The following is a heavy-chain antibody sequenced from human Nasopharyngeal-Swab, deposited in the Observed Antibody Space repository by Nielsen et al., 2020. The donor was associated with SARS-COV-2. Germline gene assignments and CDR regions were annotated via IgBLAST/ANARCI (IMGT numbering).Heavy chain of an antibody. CDR3: AKDYYDSSGYLDAFDI. Sequence: GESLKISCAASGFTFSSYGMHWVRQAPGKGLEWVAVISYDGSNKYYADSVTGRFTISRDNSKNTLYLQMNSLRAEDTAVYYCAKDYYDSSGYLDAFDIWGQGTMVTVSS. CDR1: GFTFSSYG. J-gene: IGHJ3*02. D-gene: IGHD3-22*01. V-gene: IGHV3-30*18. CDR2: ISYDGSNK.